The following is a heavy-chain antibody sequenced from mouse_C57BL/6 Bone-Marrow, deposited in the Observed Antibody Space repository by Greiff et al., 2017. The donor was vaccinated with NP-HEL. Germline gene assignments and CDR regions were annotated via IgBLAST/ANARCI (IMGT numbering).Heavy chain of an antibody. D-gene: IGHD1-1*01. CDR1: GFTFSDFY. CDR3: ARDPYYYGGMDY. J-gene: IGHJ4*01. CDR2: SRNKANDYTT. Sequence: EVMLVDSGGGLVQSGRSLRLSCATSGFTFSDFYMEWVRQAPGKGLEWIAASRNKANDYTTEYSASVKGRFIVSRDTSQSILYLQMNALRAEDTAIYYCARDPYYYGGMDYWGQGTSVTVSS. V-gene: IGHV7-1*01.